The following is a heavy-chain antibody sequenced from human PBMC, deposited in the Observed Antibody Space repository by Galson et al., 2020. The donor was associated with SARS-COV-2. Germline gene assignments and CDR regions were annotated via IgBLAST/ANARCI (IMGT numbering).Heavy chain of an antibody. D-gene: IGHD1-26*01. CDR3: ATLGATDVGYGFDN. Sequence: NSGASLRLYCAASGFTFSSYSMNWVRQAPGKGLEWVSSISSRSSYIYYADSVKGRFTISRDNAKNSLYLQMDTLRAEDTAVYYCATLGATDVGYGFDNWGQGTMVTVSS. CDR2: ISSRSSYI. V-gene: IGHV3-21*01. CDR1: GFTFSSYS. J-gene: IGHJ3*02.